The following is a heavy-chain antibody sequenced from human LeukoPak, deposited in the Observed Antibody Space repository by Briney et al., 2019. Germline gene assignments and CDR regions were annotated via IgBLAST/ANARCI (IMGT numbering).Heavy chain of an antibody. CDR3: AKGGGVLSAVADIDY. CDR2: INPNSGDT. Sequence: GASVRVSCKASGYTFTSYGISWVRQAPGQGLEWMGWINPNSGDTNYAQKFQGRVTLTRDTSIRTVYMELTRLTSDDTAVFYCAKGGGVLSAVADIDYRGQGTLVTVSS. V-gene: IGHV1-2*02. J-gene: IGHJ4*02. CDR1: GYTFTSYG. D-gene: IGHD6-19*01.